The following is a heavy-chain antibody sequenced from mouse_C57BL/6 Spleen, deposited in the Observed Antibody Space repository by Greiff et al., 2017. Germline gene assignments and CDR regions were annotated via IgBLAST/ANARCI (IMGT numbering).Heavy chain of an antibody. D-gene: IGHD2-3*01. J-gene: IGHJ4*01. CDR2: IYPGDGDT. CDR1: GYAFSSSW. CDR3: ASPGYYEVDYAMDY. V-gene: IGHV1-82*01. Sequence: VQLQESGPELVKPGASVKISCKASGYAFSSSWMNWVKQRPGKGLEWIGRIYPGDGDTNYNGKFKGKATLTADKSSSTAYMQLSSLASEDSAVYYCASPGYYEVDYAMDYWGQGTSVTVSS.